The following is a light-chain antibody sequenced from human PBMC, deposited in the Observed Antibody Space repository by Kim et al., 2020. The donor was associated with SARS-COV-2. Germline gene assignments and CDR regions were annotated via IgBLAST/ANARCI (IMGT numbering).Light chain of an antibody. CDR1: SGHSSFA. J-gene: IGLJ2*01. CDR2: VNSDGSH. V-gene: IGLV4-69*01. CDR3: QTWGTATVV. Sequence: QPVLTQSPSASASLGASVKLTCTLSSGHSSFAIAWHQQQPEKGPRFLMKVNSDGSHSKGEGIPDRFSGSSSGAERYITISSLQSEDEADYYCQTWGTATVVFGGGTKVTVL.